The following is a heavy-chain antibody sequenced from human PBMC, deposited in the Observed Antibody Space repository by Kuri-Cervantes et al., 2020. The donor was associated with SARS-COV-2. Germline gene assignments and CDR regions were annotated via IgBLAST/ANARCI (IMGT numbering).Heavy chain of an antibody. CDR3: ASEGLDIVATDDPYYYYGMDV. D-gene: IGHD5-12*01. J-gene: IGHJ6*02. V-gene: IGHV1-3*01. Sequence: ASVKVSCKASGYTFTSYAMHWVRQAPGQRPEWMGWINAGNGNTKYSQKFQGRVTITRDTSASTAYMELSSLRSEDTAVYYCASEGLDIVATDDPYYYYGMDVWGQGTTVTVSS. CDR2: INAGNGNT. CDR1: GYTFTSYA.